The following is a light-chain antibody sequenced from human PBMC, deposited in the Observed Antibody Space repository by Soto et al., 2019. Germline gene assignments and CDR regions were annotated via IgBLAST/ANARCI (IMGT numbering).Light chain of an antibody. CDR2: EVS. CDR1: SSDVGGYNY. V-gene: IGLV2-14*01. CDR3: SSYTRSSTLV. J-gene: IGLJ2*01. Sequence: QSVLTQPASVSGSPGQSITISCTGTSSDVGGYNYVSWYQQHPGKAPKLMIYEVSHRPSGVSNRFSGSKSGNTASLTISGLQAYDEADYYCSSYTRSSTLVFGGGTKVTVL.